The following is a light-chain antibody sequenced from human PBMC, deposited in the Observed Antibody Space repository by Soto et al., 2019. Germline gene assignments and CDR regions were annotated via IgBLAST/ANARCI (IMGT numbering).Light chain of an antibody. J-gene: IGLJ7*01. CDR1: SSDVGSHNL. CDR2: EVS. V-gene: IGLV2-23*02. Sequence: QSALTQPASVSGSPGQSITISCTGTSSDVGSHNLVSWYQQHPGQAPKLMIYEVSKRPLGVSARFSASKSGNTASLTISGLPAEDADDYYCCSYGGSRAVFGGGTQLTVL. CDR3: CSYGGSRAV.